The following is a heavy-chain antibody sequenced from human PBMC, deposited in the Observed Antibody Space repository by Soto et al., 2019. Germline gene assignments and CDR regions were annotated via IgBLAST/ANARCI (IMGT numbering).Heavy chain of an antibody. V-gene: IGHV3-30-3*01. J-gene: IGHJ5*02. CDR2: MSYDGSRT. CDR3: ARGRTYGVPNWFDP. D-gene: IGHD4-17*01. Sequence: GGSLRLSFAASGFTFTSYAMHWARQAPGKGLESVGVMSYDGSRTDYADAVKGRFTVSRDTPKRTLNLQMNNLRPNDSAIYYCARGRTYGVPNWFDPWGQGTLVTVSS. CDR1: GFTFTSYA.